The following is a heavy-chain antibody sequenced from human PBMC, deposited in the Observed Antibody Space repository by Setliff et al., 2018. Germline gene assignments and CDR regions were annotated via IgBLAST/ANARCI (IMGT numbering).Heavy chain of an antibody. J-gene: IGHJ4*02. CDR1: GFTFSNYA. D-gene: IGHD3-3*01. V-gene: IGHV3-23*01. CDR3: AKVLAIFGVVTDIGFYFDY. Sequence: PGGSLRLSCAASGFTFSNYAMSWVRQAPGKGLERVSTIIGVGGGTYFADSVKGRFTISRDNSKNTLYLQMNSLRAEDTAIYYCAKVLAIFGVVTDIGFYFDYWGQGTPVTVSS. CDR2: IIGVGGGT.